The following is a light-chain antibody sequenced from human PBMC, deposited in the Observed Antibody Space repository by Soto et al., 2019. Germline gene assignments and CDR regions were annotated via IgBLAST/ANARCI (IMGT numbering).Light chain of an antibody. Sequence: DIQMTQSPSTLSASVGDRVTCTCRASQSISSWLAWYQQKPGKAPKLLIYDASSLESGVPSRFSGSGSGTEFTLTISSLQPDDFATYYCQQYNSYSGYSFGQGTKLEIK. CDR1: QSISSW. CDR3: QQYNSYSGYS. V-gene: IGKV1-5*01. CDR2: DAS. J-gene: IGKJ2*01.